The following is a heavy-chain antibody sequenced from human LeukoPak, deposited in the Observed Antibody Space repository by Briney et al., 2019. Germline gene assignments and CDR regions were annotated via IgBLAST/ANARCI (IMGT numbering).Heavy chain of an antibody. CDR2: IKQDKSEK. V-gene: IGHV3-7*01. J-gene: IGHJ4*02. CDR3: ARNLGYCSSTSCYTGTGDY. Sequence: PGGSLRLSCAASGFTFSSYEMNWVRQAPGKGLEWVANIKQDKSEKYYVDSVKGRFTISRDNAKNSLYLQMNSLRAEDTAVYYCARNLGYCSSTSCYTGTGDYWGQGTLVTVSS. CDR1: GFTFSSYE. D-gene: IGHD2-2*02.